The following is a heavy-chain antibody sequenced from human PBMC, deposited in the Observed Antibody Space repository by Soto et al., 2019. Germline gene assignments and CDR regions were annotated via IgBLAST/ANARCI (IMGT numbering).Heavy chain of an antibody. CDR3: ARDSPEYSSSPGRWFDP. Sequence: QVQLVQSGAEVKKPGSSVKVSCKASGGTFSSYAISWVRQAPGQGLEWMGGIIPIFGTANYAQKFQGRVTITADESTSTAYMELSSLRSEDTAVYYCARDSPEYSSSPGRWFDPWGQGTLVTVSS. V-gene: IGHV1-69*01. CDR1: GGTFSSYA. D-gene: IGHD6-6*01. CDR2: IIPIFGTA. J-gene: IGHJ5*02.